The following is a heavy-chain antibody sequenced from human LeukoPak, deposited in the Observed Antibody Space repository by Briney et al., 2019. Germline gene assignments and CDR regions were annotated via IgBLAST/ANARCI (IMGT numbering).Heavy chain of an antibody. CDR3: ARTPGYSSTQHWFDP. D-gene: IGHD6-19*01. CDR2: ISSSGSTI. V-gene: IGHV3-11*01. CDR1: GFTFSDYY. J-gene: IGHJ5*02. Sequence: GGSLRLSCAASGFTFSDYYMSWIRQAPGKGLEWVSYISSSGSTIYYADSVKGRFTISRDNAKNSLYLQMNSLRAEDTAVYYCARTPGYSSTQHWFDPWGQGTLVTVSS.